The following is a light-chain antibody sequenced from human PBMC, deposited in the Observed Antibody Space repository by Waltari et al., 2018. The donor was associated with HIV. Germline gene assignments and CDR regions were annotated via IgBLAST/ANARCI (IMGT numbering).Light chain of an antibody. J-gene: IGLJ2*01. CDR3: SSYTSSSTLVV. Sequence: QSALTQPASVSGSPGQSITISWPGTSSYVGGYNSVSRYQQHPGKAPKLMIYEVSNRPSGVSNRFSGSKSGNTASLTITVLQAEDEADYYYSSYTSSSTLVVFGGGTKLTVL. CDR2: EVS. V-gene: IGLV2-14*01. CDR1: SSYVGGYNS.